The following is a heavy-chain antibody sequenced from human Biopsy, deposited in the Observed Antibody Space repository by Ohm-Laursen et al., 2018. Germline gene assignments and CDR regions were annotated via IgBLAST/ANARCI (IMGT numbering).Heavy chain of an antibody. V-gene: IGHV1-2*02. CDR3: ARGRRHCSGTCSRWYFDL. J-gene: IGHJ2*01. Sequence: GASVKVSSKPSVYTFTAFSVHWLRQAPGQGLEWMGWINPKSGDTDYPQNFQGRVSMTRDTSISTAYMDLSRLRSDDTAVYYCARGRRHCSGTCSRWYFDLWGRGTLVTVSS. CDR1: VYTFTAFS. CDR2: INPKSGDT. D-gene: IGHD2-2*01.